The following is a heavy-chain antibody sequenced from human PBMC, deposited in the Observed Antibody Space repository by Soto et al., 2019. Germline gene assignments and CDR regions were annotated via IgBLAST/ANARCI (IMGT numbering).Heavy chain of an antibody. CDR1: GFSFCTYA. J-gene: IGHJ4*02. CDR3: AKDAARTSGWYYFDH. Sequence: TGWSPRPSCAAPGFSFCTYAMGWVRPAPGKGLEWVSVMSNSGGDRYYADSVKGRFTTSRDNSKNTQFLQMSSLRAEDTAVYYCAKDAARTSGWYYFDHWGQGSLVTVS. V-gene: IGHV3-23*01. CDR2: MSNSGGDR. D-gene: IGHD6-19*01.